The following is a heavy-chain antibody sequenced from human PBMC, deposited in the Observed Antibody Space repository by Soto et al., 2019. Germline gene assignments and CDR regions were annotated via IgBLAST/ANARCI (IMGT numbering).Heavy chain of an antibody. V-gene: IGHV1-18*01. CDR1: GYVFNAYG. J-gene: IGHJ4*02. CDR3: ARDLDGSGSYYTDY. D-gene: IGHD3-10*01. Sequence: GASVKVSCKASGYVFNAYGINWVRQAPGQGLEWMGWISPYNGNTKYAQNFQGRVTMTTDTSTSTAYMELRSLRSDDAAVYYCARDLDGSGSYYTDYWGPGTLVTV. CDR2: ISPYNGNT.